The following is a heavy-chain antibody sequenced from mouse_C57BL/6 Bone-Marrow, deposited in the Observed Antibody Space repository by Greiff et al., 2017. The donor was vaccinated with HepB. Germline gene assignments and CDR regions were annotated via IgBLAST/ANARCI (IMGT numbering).Heavy chain of an antibody. CDR2: ISSGGDYI. Sequence: EVMLVESGEGLVKPGGSLKLSCAASGFTFSSYAMSWVRQTPEKRLEWVAYISSGGDYIYYADTVKGRFTISRDNARNTLYLQMSSLKSEDTAMYYCARVPPWDYYAMDYWGQGTSVTVSS. CDR3: ARVPPWDYYAMDY. D-gene: IGHD4-1*01. V-gene: IGHV5S21*01. CDR1: GFTFSSYA. J-gene: IGHJ4*01.